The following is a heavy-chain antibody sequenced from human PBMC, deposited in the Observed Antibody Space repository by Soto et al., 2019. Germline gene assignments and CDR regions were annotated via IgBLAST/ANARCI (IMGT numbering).Heavy chain of an antibody. Sequence: EVQLVESGGDLVQPGGSLRLSCAASGFTLSNHWMSWVRQAPGKGPEWVANIRPDGNEKLYVDSVKGRFTISRDNAKNSLYLQMNSLRAEDTAVYYCARDGGRGCDLDFWGQGTLVTVSS. D-gene: IGHD2-15*01. CDR1: GFTLSNHW. J-gene: IGHJ4*02. CDR2: IRPDGNEK. CDR3: ARDGGRGCDLDF. V-gene: IGHV3-7*01.